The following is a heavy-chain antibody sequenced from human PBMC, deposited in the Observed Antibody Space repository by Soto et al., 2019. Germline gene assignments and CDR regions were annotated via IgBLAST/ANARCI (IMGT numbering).Heavy chain of an antibody. Sequence: VQLVESGGGLVQPGGSLRLSCAASGFTFGSYAMTWVRQAPGKGLEWVSGISGGGSGSYYSDSVEARFTISRDNPKNLLYLQMNTLRAEDTAVYFCARGRFPSAPRRPLDYYFMDVWGNGTTITVSS. CDR1: GFTFGSYA. J-gene: IGHJ6*03. V-gene: IGHV3-23*04. D-gene: IGHD6-6*01. CDR2: ISGGGSGS. CDR3: ARGRFPSAPRRPLDYYFMDV.